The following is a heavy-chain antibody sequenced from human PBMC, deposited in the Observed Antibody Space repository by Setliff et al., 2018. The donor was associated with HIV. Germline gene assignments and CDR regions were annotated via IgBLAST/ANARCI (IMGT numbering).Heavy chain of an antibody. Sequence: SETLSLTCTVSGGSISSGSYYWSWIRQPAGKGLEWIGHIYTSGSNNYNPSLKSRVTISVDTSKNQFSLKLSSVTAADTAVYYCARLRGSAYAKARFFDYWGQGTLVTVSS. V-gene: IGHV4-61*09. D-gene: IGHD2-8*01. CDR3: ARLRGSAYAKARFFDY. J-gene: IGHJ4*02. CDR2: IYTSGSN. CDR1: GGSISSGSYY.